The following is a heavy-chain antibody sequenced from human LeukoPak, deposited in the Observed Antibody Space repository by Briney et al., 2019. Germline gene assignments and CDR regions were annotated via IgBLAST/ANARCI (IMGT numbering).Heavy chain of an antibody. J-gene: IGHJ6*03. CDR2: VNPSGGST. CDR3: ARAPIYYDSNGYYSYYMDA. Sequence: GASVRVSCKAAGYTFNSHYIHWVRQAPGQGLEWVGIVNPSGGSTRFSQKFQGRVSMATDVSTGTVYMELSSLRSEDTALYYCARAPIYYDSNGYYSYYMDAWGKGTTVTVS. V-gene: IGHV1-46*02. CDR1: GYTFNSHY. D-gene: IGHD3-22*01.